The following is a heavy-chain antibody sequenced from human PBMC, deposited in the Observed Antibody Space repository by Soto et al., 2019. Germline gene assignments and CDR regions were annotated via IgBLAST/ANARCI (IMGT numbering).Heavy chain of an antibody. CDR2: VYYTGST. V-gene: IGHV4-61*03. CDR3: ARDPLRGYCSSTSCNDAFDI. CDR1: DGSVNSVNHY. Sequence: TLSLTCTVSDGSVNSVNHYWSWIRQPPGKGLEWIGYVYYTGSTNYNSSLKSRVTISVDTSKNHFSLKLSSVTAADTAIYYCARDPLRGYCSSTSCNDAFDIWGQGTMVTVSS. J-gene: IGHJ3*02. D-gene: IGHD2-2*01.